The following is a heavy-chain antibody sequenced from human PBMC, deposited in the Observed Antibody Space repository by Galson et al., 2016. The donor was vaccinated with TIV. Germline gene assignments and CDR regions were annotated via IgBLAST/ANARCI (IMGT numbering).Heavy chain of an antibody. CDR1: GFTFSAYA. CDR3: ARDNRAVLDAFDI. J-gene: IGHJ3*02. D-gene: IGHD3-10*01. Sequence: SLRLSCAASGFTFSAYAVNWVRQAPGKGLEWVSGIGGIGTSPYYAGSVKGRFTITRDNAKNSMDLQMNSLRVEDTAIYYCARDNRAVLDAFDIWGQGTVVT. CDR2: IGGIGTSP. V-gene: IGHV3-48*03.